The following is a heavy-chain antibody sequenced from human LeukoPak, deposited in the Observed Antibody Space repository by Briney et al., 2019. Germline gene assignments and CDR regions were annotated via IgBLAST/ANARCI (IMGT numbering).Heavy chain of an antibody. D-gene: IGHD6-13*01. J-gene: IGHJ4*02. CDR3: ARGRRGGAAAGSYFDY. CDR2: INHSGST. Sequence: SETLSLTCAVYGGSFSGYYCSWIRQPPGKGLEWIGEINHSGSTNYNPSLKSRVTISVDTSKNQFSLKLSSVTAAGTAVYYCARGRRGGAAAGSYFDYWGQGTLVTVSS. CDR1: GGSFSGYY. V-gene: IGHV4-34*01.